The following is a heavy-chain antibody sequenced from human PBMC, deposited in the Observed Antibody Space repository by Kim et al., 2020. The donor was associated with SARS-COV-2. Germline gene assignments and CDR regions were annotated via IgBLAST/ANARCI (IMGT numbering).Heavy chain of an antibody. D-gene: IGHD5-12*01. CDR1: AASISSSNW. CDR2: IFHSGNT. V-gene: IGHV4-4*02. CDR3: ASSGHSGWFDP. Sequence: SETLSLTCAVSAASISSSNWWSWVRQPPGKGLEWIGEIFHSGNTKYNPSLKSRVTFSVDKSKNQFSLKLSSVTVADTALYFCASSGHSGWFDPWGQGTLVTVSS. J-gene: IGHJ5*02.